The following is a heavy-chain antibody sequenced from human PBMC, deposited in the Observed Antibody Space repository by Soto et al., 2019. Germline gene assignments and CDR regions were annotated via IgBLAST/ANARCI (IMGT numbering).Heavy chain of an antibody. Sequence: ASVKVSCKASGFSFTGYYIHWLRQAPGQGLEWMGWINAHSGGTEYAQKFQGRVTLTRDTSISTAYMTLSSLRSDDTAIYYCAKDLTRQLAYWLDPWGQGTQVTV. D-gene: IGHD6-6*01. CDR1: GFSFTGYY. V-gene: IGHV1-2*02. J-gene: IGHJ5*02. CDR2: INAHSGGT. CDR3: AKDLTRQLAYWLDP.